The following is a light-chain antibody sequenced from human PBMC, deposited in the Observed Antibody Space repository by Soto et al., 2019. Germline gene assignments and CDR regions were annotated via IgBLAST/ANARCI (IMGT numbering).Light chain of an antibody. J-gene: IGLJ1*01. CDR2: EVS. CDR3: SSYTSSSTYV. Sequence: ALTQPPSVSGSPGQSVAISCTGTSSDVGSYNRVSWYQQPPGTAPKLLIYEVSDRPSGVPDRFSGSKSGNTASLTISGLQAEDEADYYCSSYTSSSTYVFGTGTKVTVL. CDR1: SSDVGSYNR. V-gene: IGLV2-18*02.